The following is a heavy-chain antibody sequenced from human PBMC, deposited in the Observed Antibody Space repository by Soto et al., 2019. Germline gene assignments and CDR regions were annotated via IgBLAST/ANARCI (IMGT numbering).Heavy chain of an antibody. CDR1: GFTFSSYA. D-gene: IGHD2-15*01. CDR2: ISYDGSNK. J-gene: IGHJ6*02. V-gene: IGHV3-30-3*01. Sequence: GGSLRLSCAASGFTFSSYAMHWVRQAPGKGLEWVAVISYDGSNKYYADSVKGRFTISRDNSKNTLYLQMNSLRAEDTAVYYCARGTCGSCYHYYYYGMDVWGQGTTVTVSS. CDR3: ARGTCGSCYHYYYYGMDV.